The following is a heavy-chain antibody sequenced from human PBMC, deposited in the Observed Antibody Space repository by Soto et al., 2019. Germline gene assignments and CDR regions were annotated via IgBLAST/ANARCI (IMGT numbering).Heavy chain of an antibody. CDR3: AKDLAVAGKRAQGY. D-gene: IGHD6-13*01. J-gene: IGHJ4*02. CDR2: ISGSGGST. Sequence: EVQLLESGGGLVQPGGSLRLSCADSEFTFSSYAMSWVRQAPGKGLEWVSAISGSGGSTYYADSVKGRFTISRDNSKNTLYLQMNSVRAEDTALYYCAKDLAVAGKRAQGYWGQGTLVTVSS. V-gene: IGHV3-23*01. CDR1: EFTFSSYA.